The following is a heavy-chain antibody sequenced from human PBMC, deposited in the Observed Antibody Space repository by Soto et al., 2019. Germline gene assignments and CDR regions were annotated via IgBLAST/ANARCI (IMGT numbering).Heavy chain of an antibody. J-gene: IGHJ6*02. D-gene: IGHD2-15*01. V-gene: IGHV3-30*18. CDR2: ISYDGSNK. Sequence: GGSLRLSCAASGFTFSSYGMHWVRRAPGKGLEWVAVISYDGSNKYYADSVKGRFTISRDNSKNTLYLQMNSLRAEDTAVYYCAKASEGSGGGRGMDVWGQGTTVTVSS. CDR3: AKASEGSGGGRGMDV. CDR1: GFTFSSYG.